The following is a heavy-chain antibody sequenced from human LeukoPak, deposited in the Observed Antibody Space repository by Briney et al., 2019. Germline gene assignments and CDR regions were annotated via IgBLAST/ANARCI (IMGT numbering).Heavy chain of an antibody. CDR3: AREVQGHWFDP. CDR1: GGTFSSYA. Sequence: SVKVSCKASGGTFSSYAISWVRQAPGQGLEWMGGIIPIFGTANYAQKFQSRVTMTRDTSTSTVYMELSSLRSEDTAVYYCAREVQGHWFDPWGQGTLVTVSS. CDR2: IIPIFGTA. J-gene: IGHJ5*02. V-gene: IGHV1-69*05.